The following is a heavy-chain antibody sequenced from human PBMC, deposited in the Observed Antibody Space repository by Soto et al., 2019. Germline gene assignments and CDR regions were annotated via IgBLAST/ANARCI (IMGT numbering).Heavy chain of an antibody. V-gene: IGHV3-23*01. CDR3: AKTLPKGSNFDY. CDR2: ISGSGGST. CDR1: GFHFSSYA. D-gene: IGHD3-10*01. Sequence: PGGSLSLSCAASGFHFSSYAMSWVRQAPGKGLEWVSAISGSGGSTYYADSVKGRFTISRDNSKNTLYLQMNSLRAEDTAVYYCAKTLPKGSNFDYWGQGTLVTSPQ. J-gene: IGHJ4*02.